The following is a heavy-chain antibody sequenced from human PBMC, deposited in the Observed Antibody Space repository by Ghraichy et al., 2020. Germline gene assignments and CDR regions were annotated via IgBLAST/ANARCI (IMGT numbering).Heavy chain of an antibody. J-gene: IGHJ4*02. V-gene: IGHV4-34*01. CDR2: INHSGST. CDR1: GGSFSGYY. CDR3: ARGFGGYRQG. Sequence: SETLSLTCAVYGGSFSGYYWSWIRQPPGKGLEWIGEINHSGSTNYNPSLKSRVTISVDTSKNQFSLKLSSVTAADTAVYYCARGFGGYRQGWGQGTLVTVSS. D-gene: IGHD6-13*01.